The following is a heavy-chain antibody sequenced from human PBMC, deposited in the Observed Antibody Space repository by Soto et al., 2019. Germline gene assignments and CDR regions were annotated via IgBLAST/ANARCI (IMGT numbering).Heavy chain of an antibody. Sequence: SETLSLTCTVSGDSISSYYWSWIRQPPGKGLERIGDIYYSGSTNYKPSLKSRVTISVDTSKNQFSLKLSSVTAADTAVYYCARKYYYGSGYNWFDPWGQGTLVTVSS. V-gene: IGHV4-59*01. J-gene: IGHJ5*02. CDR3: ARKYYYGSGYNWFDP. D-gene: IGHD3-10*01. CDR2: IYYSGST. CDR1: GDSISSYY.